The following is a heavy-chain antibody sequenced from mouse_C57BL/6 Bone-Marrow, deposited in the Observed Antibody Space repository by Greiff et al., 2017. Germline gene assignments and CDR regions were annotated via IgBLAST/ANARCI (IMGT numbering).Heavy chain of an antibody. Sequence: EVMLVESGAELVRPGASVKLSCTASGFNIKDDCMHWVKQRPEQGLEWIGRIDPENGDTEYASKFQGKATITADTSSNTAYLQLSSLTSEDTAVYYWTTSDYAWFAYWGQGTLVTVSA. CDR1: GFNIKDDC. J-gene: IGHJ3*01. D-gene: IGHD2-4*01. CDR2: IDPENGDT. CDR3: TTSDYAWFAY. V-gene: IGHV14-4*01.